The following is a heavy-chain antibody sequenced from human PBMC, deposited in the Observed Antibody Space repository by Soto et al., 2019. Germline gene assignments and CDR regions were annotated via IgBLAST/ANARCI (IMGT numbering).Heavy chain of an antibody. CDR2: INGGNGNT. D-gene: IGHD6-13*01. CDR1: GYTFTRYA. Sequence: VASVKVSCKASGYTFTRYAMHWVRQAPGQRLEWIGWINGGNGNTKYSQNFQGRVTITRDTSASTAYMELSSLRSEDTAVYYCARAIYSRTYAFDIWGQGTMVTVSS. CDR3: ARAIYSRTYAFDI. J-gene: IGHJ3*02. V-gene: IGHV1-3*01.